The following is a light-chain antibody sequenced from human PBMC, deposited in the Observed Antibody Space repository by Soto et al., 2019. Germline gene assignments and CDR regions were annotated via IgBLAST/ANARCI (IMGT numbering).Light chain of an antibody. CDR2: DAS. CDR1: QSVSSSF. J-gene: IGKJ3*01. CDR3: QHYGRSPVLFT. V-gene: IGKV3-20*01. Sequence: EVVLTQSPGTLSLSPGERAILSCRASQSVSSSFLAWYQQKPGRTPRLLIYDASSRATGIPDRFSGSGSGTDFTLTIDRLEPEDFAVYFCQHYGRSPVLFTVGPGTKVD.